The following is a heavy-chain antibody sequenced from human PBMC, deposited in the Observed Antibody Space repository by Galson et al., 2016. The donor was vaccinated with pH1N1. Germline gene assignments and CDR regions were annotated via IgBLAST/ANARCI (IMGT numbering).Heavy chain of an antibody. CDR3: AKAWTSGSYHFDY. CDR1: GFTFHDYG. Sequence: SLRLSCAASGFTFHDYGMHWVRQASGKGLEWVSGISWNSGTVDYAESVKGRFTISRDNGKNSLYLQMNSLRAEDTALYYCAKAWTSGSYHFDYWGQGTLVTVSS. CDR2: ISWNSGTV. V-gene: IGHV3-9*01. J-gene: IGHJ4*02. D-gene: IGHD6-19*01.